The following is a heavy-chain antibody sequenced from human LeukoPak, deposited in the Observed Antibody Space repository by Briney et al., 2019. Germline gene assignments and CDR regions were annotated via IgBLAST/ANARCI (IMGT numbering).Heavy chain of an antibody. D-gene: IGHD5-18*01. CDR3: ARRLGYSYGYLDY. CDR1: GDSISSHGYY. CDR2: IYNSGST. J-gene: IGHJ4*02. Sequence: SETLSLTCSVSGDSISSHGYYWGWIRQPPGKGLEWIGSIYNSGSTYYNPSLKSRVTISVDTSNNQFSLKLSSVTAADTAVYYCARRLGYSYGYLDYWGQGILVTVSS. V-gene: IGHV4-39*01.